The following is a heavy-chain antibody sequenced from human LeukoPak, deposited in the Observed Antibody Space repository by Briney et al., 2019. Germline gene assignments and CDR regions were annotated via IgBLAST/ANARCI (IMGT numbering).Heavy chain of an antibody. CDR3: AGPTSYILTWTSGGDYYYYMDV. CDR2: FDPEDGET. V-gene: IGHV1-24*01. J-gene: IGHJ6*03. Sequence: RGASVKVSCKVSGYTLTELSMHWVRQAPGKGLEWMGGFDPEDGETIYAQKFQGRVTMTEDTSTDTAYMELSSLRSEDTAVYYCAGPTSYILTWTSGGDYYYYMDVWGKGTTVTVSS. CDR1: GYTLTELS. D-gene: IGHD3-9*01.